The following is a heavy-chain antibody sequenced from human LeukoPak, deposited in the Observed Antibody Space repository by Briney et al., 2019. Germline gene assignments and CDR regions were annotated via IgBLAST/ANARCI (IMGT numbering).Heavy chain of an antibody. D-gene: IGHD3-10*01. J-gene: IGHJ6*01. CDR3: AKNYESGRGVPYGMDV. CDR2: IVSGSGGTT. V-gene: IGHV3-23*02. Sequence: GGSLRLSCAASGFTFSSYAMRWVRQAPGKGLEWVSAIVSGSGGTTILEASVKGRLTISRDNSKNTLYLQMSSLRGEDTAVCYCAKNYESGRGVPYGMDVWGQGTTVTVSS. CDR1: GFTFSSYA.